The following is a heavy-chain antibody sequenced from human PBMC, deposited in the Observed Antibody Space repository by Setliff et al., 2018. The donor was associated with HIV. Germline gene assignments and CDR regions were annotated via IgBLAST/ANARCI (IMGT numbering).Heavy chain of an antibody. V-gene: IGHV4-4*02. Sequence: PSETLSLTCAVSGDSISSSNWWSWVRQPPGKGLEWIGYIYYSGSTYYNPSLKSRVTISVDTSKNQFSLRLRAVTAADTAIYYCARLYSPPRGFDFWGQGTLVTVSS. D-gene: IGHD5-12*01. CDR2: IYYSGST. CDR1: GDSISSSNW. J-gene: IGHJ4*02. CDR3: ARLYSPPRGFDF.